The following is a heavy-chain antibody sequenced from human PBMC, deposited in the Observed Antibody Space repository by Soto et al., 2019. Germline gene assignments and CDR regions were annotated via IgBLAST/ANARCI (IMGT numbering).Heavy chain of an antibody. CDR2: IIPIFGTA. J-gene: IGHJ6*02. V-gene: IGHV1-69*12. Sequence: QVQLVQSGAEVKKPGSSVKVSCKASGGTFSSYAISWVRQAPGQGLEWMGGIIPIFGTANYAQKFQGRVMITADESTSTAYMEPGSLRSEDTAVYYCARGRAMIVVVITFTGGMDVWGQGTTVTVSS. CDR1: GGTFSSYA. CDR3: ARGRAMIVVVITFTGGMDV. D-gene: IGHD3-22*01.